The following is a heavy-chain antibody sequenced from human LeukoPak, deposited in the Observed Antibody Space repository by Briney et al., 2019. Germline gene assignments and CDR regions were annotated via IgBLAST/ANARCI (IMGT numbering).Heavy chain of an antibody. CDR3: ASRNVVVVAADAFDI. CDR1: GFTFSSYW. J-gene: IGHJ3*02. CDR2: INSDGNNT. D-gene: IGHD2-15*01. Sequence: PGGSLRLSCAASGFTFSSYWMYWVRQAPGKGLVWVSHINSDGNNTSYVDSVKGRFTISRDNAKNTLYLQMNSLRAEDTAVYYCASRNVVVVAADAFDIWGQGTMVTVSS. V-gene: IGHV3-74*01.